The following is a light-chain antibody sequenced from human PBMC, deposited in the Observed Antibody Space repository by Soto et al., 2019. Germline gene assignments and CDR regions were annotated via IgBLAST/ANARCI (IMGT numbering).Light chain of an antibody. CDR2: KSS. J-gene: IGKJ1*01. CDR1: QSISSW. V-gene: IGKV1-5*03. Sequence: DIQMTQSPSTLSASVGDRVTITCRASQSISSWLAWYQQKPGKAPKLLIYKSSSLESWVPSRFSGSGSGTAFSLTTSSLQPDDFATTYCLQYNSYLWTFGQGTKVEIK. CDR3: LQYNSYLWT.